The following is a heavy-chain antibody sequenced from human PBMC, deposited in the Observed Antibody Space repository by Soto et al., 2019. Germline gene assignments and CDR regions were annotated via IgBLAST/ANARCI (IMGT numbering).Heavy chain of an antibody. CDR2: MNPNSGNT. V-gene: IGHV1-8*01. CDR1: GYTFTSYD. J-gene: IGHJ4*02. CDR3: ARGLENTIFGVDIIRRRGYYFDY. D-gene: IGHD3-3*01. Sequence: ASVKVSCKASGYTFTSYDINWVRQATGQGLEWMGWMNPNSGNTGYAQKFQGRVTMTRNTSISTAYMELSSLRSEDTAVYYCARGLENTIFGVDIIRRRGYYFDYWGQGTLVTVSS.